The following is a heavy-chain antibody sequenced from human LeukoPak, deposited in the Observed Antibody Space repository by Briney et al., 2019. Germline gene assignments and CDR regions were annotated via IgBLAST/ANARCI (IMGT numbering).Heavy chain of an antibody. J-gene: IGHJ4*02. CDR2: INPNSGGT. D-gene: IGHD6-13*01. CDR1: GYTFTGYY. Sequence: ASVKVSCKASGYTFTGYYMHWVRQAPGQGLEWMGWINPNSGGTNYAQKFQGWVTMTRDTSISTAYMELSRLRSDGTAVYYCARGGYSSSWYFLSFDYWGQGTLVTVSS. V-gene: IGHV1-2*04. CDR3: ARGGYSSSWYFLSFDY.